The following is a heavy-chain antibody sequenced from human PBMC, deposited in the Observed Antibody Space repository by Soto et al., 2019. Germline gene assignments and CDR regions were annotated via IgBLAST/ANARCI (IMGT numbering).Heavy chain of an antibody. Sequence: GGSLRLSCAASGFIFNTYSMDWVRQAPGKGLEWVASISPSGSYMYYGDSLKGRFTVSRDNAKNSLYLQMDSLRADDTAIYYCARFGLVTFDCWSQGTLVTVS. CDR1: GFIFNTYS. D-gene: IGHD3-3*01. CDR2: ISPSGSYM. V-gene: IGHV3-21*01. J-gene: IGHJ4*02. CDR3: ARFGLVTFDC.